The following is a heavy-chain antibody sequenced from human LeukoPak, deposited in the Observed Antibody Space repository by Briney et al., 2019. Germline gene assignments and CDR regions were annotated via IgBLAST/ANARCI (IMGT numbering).Heavy chain of an antibody. CDR3: AREYYGSGDFDY. D-gene: IGHD3-10*01. CDR1: GFSLSTSGMR. J-gene: IGHJ4*02. Sequence: SGPALVKPTQTLTLTCTFSGFSLSTSGMRVSWIRQPPGKALEWLARIDWDDDKFYSTSLKTRLTISKDTSKNQVVLTMTNMDPVDTATYYCAREYYGSGDFDYWGQGTLVTVSS. CDR2: IDWDDDK. V-gene: IGHV2-70*04.